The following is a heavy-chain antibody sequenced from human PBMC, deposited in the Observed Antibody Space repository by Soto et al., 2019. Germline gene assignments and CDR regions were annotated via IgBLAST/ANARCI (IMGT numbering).Heavy chain of an antibody. J-gene: IGHJ1*01. CDR1: GFIFRDFT. CDR2: IRTKSYGETT. D-gene: IGHD1-1*01. CDR3: SRDYLGQLPD. Sequence: SLRLSCSASGFIFRDFTMSWFRQAPGKGLEWVGYIRTKSYGETTTYAASVKDRFTISRDDSKSIAYLQMNSLKAKDTAVYYCSRDYLGQLPDWGQGTRVTVAS. V-gene: IGHV3-49*03.